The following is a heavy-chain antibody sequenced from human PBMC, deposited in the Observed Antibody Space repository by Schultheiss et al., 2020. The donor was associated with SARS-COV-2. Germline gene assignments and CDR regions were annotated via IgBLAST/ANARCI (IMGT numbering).Heavy chain of an antibody. J-gene: IGHJ4*02. D-gene: IGHD4-11*01. V-gene: IGHV4-31*03. CDR1: GGSISSGGYY. CDR2: IYYGGMT. Sequence: SETLSLTCTVSGGSISSGGYYWSWIRQHPEKGLEWIGYIYYGGMTYYNPSLKSRVTISVDTSKNQFSLKLSSVTAADTAVYYCARGQGQFYWGQGTLVTVSS. CDR3: ARGQGQFY.